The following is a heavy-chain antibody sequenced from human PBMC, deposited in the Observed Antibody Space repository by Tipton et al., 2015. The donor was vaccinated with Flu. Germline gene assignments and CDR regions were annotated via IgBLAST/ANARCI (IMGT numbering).Heavy chain of an antibody. D-gene: IGHD3-10*02. Sequence: TLSLTCSVSGDSIGSGYFWGWIRQPPGQGLEWIGNVHRTGNPYYNPSLKSRVTISVDTSKNQFSLKLNSVTAADTAVYYCARHTGDSVRGVVDYWGQGTLVTVSS. V-gene: IGHV4-38-2*01. CDR3: ARHTGDSVRGVVDY. CDR2: VHRTGNP. J-gene: IGHJ4*02. CDR1: GDSIGSGYF.